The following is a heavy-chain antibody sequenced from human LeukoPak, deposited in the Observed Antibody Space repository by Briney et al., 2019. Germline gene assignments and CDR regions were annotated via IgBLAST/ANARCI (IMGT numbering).Heavy chain of an antibody. CDR1: GGSISSYY. V-gene: IGHV4-59*01. CDR2: IYYSGST. J-gene: IGHJ5*02. CDR3: AGALLSGYYPSLFDP. D-gene: IGHD3-3*01. Sequence: PSETLSLTCTVSGGSISSYYWSWIRQPPGKGLEWIGYIYYSGSTNYNPSLKSRVTISVDTSKNQFSLKLSSVTAADTAVYYCAGALLSGYYPSLFDPWGQGTLVTVSS.